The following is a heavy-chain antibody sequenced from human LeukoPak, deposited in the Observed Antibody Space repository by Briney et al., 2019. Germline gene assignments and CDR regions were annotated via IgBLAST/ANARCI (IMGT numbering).Heavy chain of an antibody. J-gene: IGHJ4*02. V-gene: IGHV1-18*01. Sequence: GASVKVSCKASGYTFTSYGISWVRQAPGQGLEWMGWISAYNGNTNYAQKLQGRVTMTTDTSTSTAYMELSRLRSDDTAVYYCARARHYYDSSGYSDWGQGTLVTVSS. CDR2: ISAYNGNT. CDR3: ARARHYYDSSGYSD. CDR1: GYTFTSYG. D-gene: IGHD3-22*01.